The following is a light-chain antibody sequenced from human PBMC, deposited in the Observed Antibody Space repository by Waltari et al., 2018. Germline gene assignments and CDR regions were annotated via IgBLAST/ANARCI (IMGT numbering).Light chain of an antibody. CDR1: QTIISW. J-gene: IGKJ1*01. CDR2: RAT. V-gene: IGKV1-5*03. Sequence: DIQMTQSPSTLSASIGDRVTITCRASQTIISWLAWYQQKPGQAPRLLIYRATALETGVPSRFSGTGSGTEFTLTINGPQPDDSATYFCQQYDSFWSSGQGTKVEVK. CDR3: QQYDSFWS.